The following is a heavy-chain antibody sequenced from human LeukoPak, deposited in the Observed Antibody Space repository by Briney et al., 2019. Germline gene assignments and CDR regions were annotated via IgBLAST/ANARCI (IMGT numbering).Heavy chain of an antibody. D-gene: IGHD3-10*01. J-gene: IGHJ6*03. CDR2: INPNRGGA. Sequence: ASVKVSCKASGYTFTGYYMHWVRQAPGQGLEWMGWINPNRGGANYAQKFQGRVTMTRDTSTSTVHMELSSLRSEDTAVYYCSRGPSITMVRGGQWYYYMDVWGKGTTVTIPS. CDR3: SRGPSITMVRGGQWYYYMDV. CDR1: GYTFTGYY. V-gene: IGHV1-2*02.